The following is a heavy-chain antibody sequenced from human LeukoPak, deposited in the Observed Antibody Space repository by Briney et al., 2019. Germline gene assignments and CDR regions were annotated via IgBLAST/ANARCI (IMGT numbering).Heavy chain of an antibody. CDR1: GYTFTSYD. CDR2: MNPNSGNT. V-gene: IGHV1-8*01. J-gene: IGHJ5*02. Sequence: ASVKVSCKASGYTFTSYDINWVRQATGQGLEWMGWMNPNSGNTGYAQKFQGRVTMTRNTSISTAYMEPSSLRSEDTAVYYCARGWIAVAGTSDNWFDPWGQGTLVTVSS. D-gene: IGHD6-19*01. CDR3: ARGWIAVAGTSDNWFDP.